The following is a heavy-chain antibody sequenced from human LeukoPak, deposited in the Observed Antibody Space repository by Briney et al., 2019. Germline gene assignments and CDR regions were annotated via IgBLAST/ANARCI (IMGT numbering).Heavy chain of an antibody. J-gene: IGHJ4*02. CDR2: ISAYNGNT. V-gene: IGHV1-18*01. CDR3: ATQGATGYSSSWYGYFDY. Sequence: ASVKVSCKASGYTFTSYGISWVRQAPGQGLEWMGWISAYNGNTNYAQKLQGRVTMTTDTSTSTAYMELRSLRSDDTAVYYCATQGATGYSSSWYGYFDYWGQGTLVTVSS. CDR1: GYTFTSYG. D-gene: IGHD6-13*01.